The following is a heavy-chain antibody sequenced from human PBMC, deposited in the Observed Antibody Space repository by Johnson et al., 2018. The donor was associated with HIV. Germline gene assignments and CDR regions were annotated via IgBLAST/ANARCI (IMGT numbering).Heavy chain of an antibody. CDR3: AKVAVATAAGGVALDI. CDR1: GFTFSRYA. D-gene: IGHD6-13*01. J-gene: IGHJ3*02. CDR2: IRYDGTNK. Sequence: QMLLVESGGGVVRPGGSLRLSCAASGFTFSRYAMHWVRQAPGKGLEWVAFIRYDGTNKHFADSVKGRFTISRDNSKNILYLQMNSLRAEDTAVYYCAKVAVATAAGGVALDIWGPGTMVTVSS. V-gene: IGHV3-30*02.